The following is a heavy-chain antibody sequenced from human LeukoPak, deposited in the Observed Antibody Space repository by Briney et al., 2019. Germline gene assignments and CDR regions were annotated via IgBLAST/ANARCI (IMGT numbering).Heavy chain of an antibody. CDR2: IIPIFSTA. V-gene: IGHV1-69*01. J-gene: IGHJ4*02. D-gene: IGHD6-13*01. CDR1: LGTFSSYA. CDR3: ASGIAERDLDY. Sequence: SLKVSCKASLGTFSSYAISCVRQAPEQGLWGRGGIIPIFSTANYAQKFQSTVTIHEDESTSTAYMELSGLRSEDTAVYYCASGIAERDLDYWGQGTLVTVSS.